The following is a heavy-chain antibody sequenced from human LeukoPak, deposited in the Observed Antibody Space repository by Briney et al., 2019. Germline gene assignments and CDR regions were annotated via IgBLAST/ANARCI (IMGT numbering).Heavy chain of an antibody. V-gene: IGHV4-59*01. CDR1: GASISTYY. Sequence: SETLSLTCTVSGASISTYYWSWIRQPPGKGLEWLGYIYFSGGINYNPYLKSRVTISIDTTKNQFSLKLSSVAAADTAVYYCARGGNYDSRGTFDIWGQGTMVIVSS. CDR2: IYFSGGI. J-gene: IGHJ3*02. D-gene: IGHD3-22*01. CDR3: ARGGNYDSRGTFDI.